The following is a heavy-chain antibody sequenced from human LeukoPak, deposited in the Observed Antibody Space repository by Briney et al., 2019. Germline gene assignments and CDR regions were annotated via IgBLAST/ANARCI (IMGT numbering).Heavy chain of an antibody. D-gene: IGHD6-6*01. CDR1: GGTFSSYA. CDR2: ISAYNGNT. CDR3: ARDRQLVQDY. Sequence: ASVKVSCKASGGTFSSYAISWVRQAPGQGLEWMGWISAYNGNTSYAQKLQGRVTMTTDTSTSTAYMELRSLRSDDTAVYYCARDRQLVQDYWDQGTLVTVSS. J-gene: IGHJ4*02. V-gene: IGHV1-18*01.